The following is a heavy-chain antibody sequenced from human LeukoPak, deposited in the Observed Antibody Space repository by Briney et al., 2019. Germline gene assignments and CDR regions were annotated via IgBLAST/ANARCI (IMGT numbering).Heavy chain of an antibody. CDR3: ARGGTRGYSPVDY. Sequence: GGSLGLSCAASGFTVSSNYMSWVRQSPGKGLEWVANIKQDGSERNYVDSVKGRSTISRDNAKNSLFLQMNSLRVEDTAVYYCARGGTRGYSPVDYWGQGILVTVSS. V-gene: IGHV3-7*03. CDR1: GFTVSSNY. CDR2: IKQDGSER. J-gene: IGHJ4*02. D-gene: IGHD5-18*01.